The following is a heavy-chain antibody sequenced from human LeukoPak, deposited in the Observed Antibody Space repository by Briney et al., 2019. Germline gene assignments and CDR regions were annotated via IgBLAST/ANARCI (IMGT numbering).Heavy chain of an antibody. D-gene: IGHD6-13*01. Sequence: GGSLRLSCAASGFAFSTYWMSWVRQAPGKGLEWVANIKHDGSEKYYVDLVKGRFTISRDNAKNSLYLEMNSLRAEDTAVYYCARITGIAAAGDYWGQGTLVTVSS. CDR1: GFAFSTYW. J-gene: IGHJ4*02. CDR2: IKHDGSEK. CDR3: ARITGIAAAGDY. V-gene: IGHV3-7*04.